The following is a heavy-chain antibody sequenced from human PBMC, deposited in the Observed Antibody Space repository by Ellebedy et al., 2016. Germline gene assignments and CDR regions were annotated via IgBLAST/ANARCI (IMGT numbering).Heavy chain of an antibody. CDR2: ISSSSSTI. V-gene: IGHV3-48*01. CDR1: GFTFSSYS. CDR3: ARDYYDSSGREGAFDI. Sequence: GGSLRLSCAASGFTFSSYSMNWVRQAPGKGLEWVSYISSSSSTIYYADSVKGRFTISRDNAKNSLYLQMHSLRAEDTAVYYCARDYYDSSGREGAFDIWGQGTMVTVSS. J-gene: IGHJ3*02. D-gene: IGHD3-22*01.